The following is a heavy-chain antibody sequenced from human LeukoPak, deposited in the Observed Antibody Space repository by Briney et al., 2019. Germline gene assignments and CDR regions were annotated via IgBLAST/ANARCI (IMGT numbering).Heavy chain of an antibody. J-gene: IGHJ4*02. CDR3: AGGRDGYNWDFDY. CDR2: INTNTGNP. D-gene: IGHD5-24*01. V-gene: IGHV7-4-1*02. Sequence: ASVKVSCKASGYTFTSYGISWVRQAPGQGLEWMGWINTNTGNPTYAQGFTGRVVFSLDTSVSTAYLEISSLKAEDTAVYYCAGGRDGYNWDFDYWGQGTLVTVSS. CDR1: GYTFTSYG.